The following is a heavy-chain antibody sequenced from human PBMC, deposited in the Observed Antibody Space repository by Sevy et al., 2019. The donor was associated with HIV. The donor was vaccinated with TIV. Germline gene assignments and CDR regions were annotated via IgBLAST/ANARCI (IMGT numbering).Heavy chain of an antibody. CDR1: GFAFSSFE. Sequence: RLSCAASGFAFSSFEMNWVRQAPGKGLEWVSYISNSGTTIYYSDSVKGRFTISRDNARNSLYLQMNSLRAEDTAVYYCARDLPPSATTVAHFDCWGQGTLVTVSS. J-gene: IGHJ4*02. CDR3: ARDLPPSATTVAHFDC. CDR2: ISNSGTTI. D-gene: IGHD4-17*01. V-gene: IGHV3-48*03.